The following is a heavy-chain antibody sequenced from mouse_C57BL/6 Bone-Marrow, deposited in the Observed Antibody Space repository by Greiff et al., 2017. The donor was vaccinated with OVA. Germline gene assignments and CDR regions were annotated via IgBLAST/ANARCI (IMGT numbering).Heavy chain of an antibody. CDR3: ARKLDWYFDV. V-gene: IGHV1-64*01. D-gene: IGHD4-1*01. CDR1: GYTFTSYW. J-gene: IGHJ1*03. Sequence: QVQLKQPGAELVKPGASVKLSCKASGYTFTSYWMHWVKQRPGQGLEWIGMIHPNSGSTNYNEKFKSKATLTVDKSSSTAYMQLSSLTSEDSAVYDCARKLDWYFDVWGTGTTVTVSS. CDR2: IHPNSGST.